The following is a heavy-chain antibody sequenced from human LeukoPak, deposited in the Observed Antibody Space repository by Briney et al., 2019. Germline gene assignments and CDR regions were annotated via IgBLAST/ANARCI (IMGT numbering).Heavy chain of an antibody. J-gene: IGHJ4*02. CDR2: IWYDGSNK. D-gene: IGHD1-1*01. Sequence: GGSLRLSCAASGFTFSSYGMHWVRQAPGKGLEWVAVIWYDGSNKYYADSVKGRFTISRDNAKNSLYLQMNSLRAEDTAVYYCVREDGTFDYWGQGALVTVSS. V-gene: IGHV3-33*01. CDR3: VREDGTFDY. CDR1: GFTFSSYG.